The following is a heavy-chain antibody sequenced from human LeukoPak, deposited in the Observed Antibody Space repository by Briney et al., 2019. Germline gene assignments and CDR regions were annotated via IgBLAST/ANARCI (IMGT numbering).Heavy chain of an antibody. CDR3: AKDFYSNYGDY. CDR2: ISGSGSST. CDR1: GFTFSNYA. J-gene: IGHJ4*02. V-gene: IGHV3-23*01. Sequence: GGSLRLSCAASGFTFSNYAMSWVRQAPGKGLEWVSAISGSGSSTYYADSVKGRFTISRDNSKNTLYLQMNSLRAEDTAVYYCAKDFYSNYGDYWGQGTLVTVSS. D-gene: IGHD4-11*01.